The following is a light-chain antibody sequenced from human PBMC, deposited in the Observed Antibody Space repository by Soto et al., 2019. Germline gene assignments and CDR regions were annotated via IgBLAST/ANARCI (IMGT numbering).Light chain of an antibody. V-gene: IGKV1-5*01. CDR1: QSISSY. CDR3: QQYNSYSRT. Sequence: DIQLTQSPSTLSASVGDRVTITCRASQSISSYLAWYQQKPGKAPKLLIYDASRLESGVPSRFSGSGSGTEFTLTISSLRPDDFATYYCQQYNSYSRTFGQGTKV. J-gene: IGKJ1*01. CDR2: DAS.